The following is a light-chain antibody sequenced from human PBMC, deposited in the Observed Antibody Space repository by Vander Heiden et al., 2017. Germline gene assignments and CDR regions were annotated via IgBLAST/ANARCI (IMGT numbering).Light chain of an antibody. CDR1: QSISHY. V-gene: IGKV1-39*01. J-gene: IGKJ1*01. CDR3: QQSYSTPPT. Sequence: DIQMTHAPSSFSASVGARGTITCPASQSISHYLNWYQQKPGKAPKLLIYAASSLQSGVPSRFSGSGSGTDFTLAISSLQPEDFATYYCQQSYSTPPTFGQGTKVEIK. CDR2: AAS.